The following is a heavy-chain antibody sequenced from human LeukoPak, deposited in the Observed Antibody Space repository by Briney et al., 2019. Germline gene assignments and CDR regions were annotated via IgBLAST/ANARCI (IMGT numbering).Heavy chain of an antibody. CDR3: ARDGVVGATKWGHFDF. J-gene: IGHJ4*02. V-gene: IGHV3-21*01. CDR1: GLTLNYYS. Sequence: GESLTLSCAASGLTLNYYSMDWVRQAPGKGLDWVASITTSSSYIYYADSVRGRFTISRDNAKNSLYLQMSSLRAEDTAVYYCARDGVVGATKWGHFDFWGQGTRVTVSS. CDR2: ITTSSSYI. D-gene: IGHD1-26*01.